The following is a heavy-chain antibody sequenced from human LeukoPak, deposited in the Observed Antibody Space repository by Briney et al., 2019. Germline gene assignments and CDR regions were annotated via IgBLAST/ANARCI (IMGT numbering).Heavy chain of an antibody. V-gene: IGHV1-69*04. CDR3: ARDLSIAAAGTLDY. CDR2: IIPILGIA. CDR1: GGTFSSYA. J-gene: IGHJ4*02. D-gene: IGHD6-13*01. Sequence: ASVKVSCKASGGTFSSYAISWVRQAPGQGLEWMGRIIPILGIANYAQKFQGRVTITADESASTAYMELSSLRSEDTAVYYCARDLSIAAAGTLDYWGQGTLVTVSS.